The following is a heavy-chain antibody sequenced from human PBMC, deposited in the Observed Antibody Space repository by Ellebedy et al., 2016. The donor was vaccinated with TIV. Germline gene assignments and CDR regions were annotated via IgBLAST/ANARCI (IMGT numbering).Heavy chain of an antibody. J-gene: IGHJ4*02. Sequence: SETLSLTXTVSGASISSYYLTWIRQPAGKGLEWIGHFYPSGSTNSNPSGSTNYNPSLKSRVTMSVDTSKNQFSLILSSVTAADTAVYYCARSVGWLRSFDYWGQGNLVTVSS. CDR1: GASISSYY. CDR2: FYPSGSTNSNPSGST. CDR3: ARSVGWLRSFDY. D-gene: IGHD5-12*01. V-gene: IGHV4-4*07.